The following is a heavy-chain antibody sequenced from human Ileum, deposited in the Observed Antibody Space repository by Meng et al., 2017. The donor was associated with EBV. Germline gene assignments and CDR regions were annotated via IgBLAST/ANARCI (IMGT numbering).Heavy chain of an antibody. CDR1: GGSISSSSYY. CDR2: VVYSWTT. Sequence: HLRGTGPGLWTPSETRSLTCTVWGGSISSSSYYWAWICQPPGEGLEWIGSVVYSWTTYYTSSPKSRVSISVDTSKNQFSLKLSSVTAADTSVYYCARHHHSPTFDYWGQGTLVTVSS. D-gene: IGHD1-14*01. J-gene: IGHJ4*02. V-gene: IGHV4-39*01. CDR3: ARHHHSPTFDY.